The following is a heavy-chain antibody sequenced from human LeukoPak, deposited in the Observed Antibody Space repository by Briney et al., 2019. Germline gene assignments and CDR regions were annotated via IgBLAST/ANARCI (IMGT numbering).Heavy chain of an antibody. D-gene: IGHD2-15*01. CDR3: ARVGMGYCSGGSCYKSGYYYYMDV. V-gene: IGHV3-11*01. CDR1: GFTFSDYY. CDR2: ISSSGSTI. J-gene: IGHJ6*03. Sequence: PGGSLRLSCAASGFTFSDYYMSWIRQAPGKGLEWVSYISSSGSTIYYADSVKGRFTISRDNAKNSLYLQMNSLRAEDTALYYCARVGMGYCSGGSCYKSGYYYYMDVWGKGTTVTVSS.